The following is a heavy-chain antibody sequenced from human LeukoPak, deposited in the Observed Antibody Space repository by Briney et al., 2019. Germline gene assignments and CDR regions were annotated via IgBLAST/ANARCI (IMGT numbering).Heavy chain of an antibody. CDR2: IRSKGNSYAT. J-gene: IGHJ5*02. V-gene: IGHV3-73*01. D-gene: IGHD4-17*01. CDR3: TRPWRGDYESLGWFDP. Sequence: GGSLRLSCAASGLTFSASAIHWVRQASGKGLEWVGRIRSKGNSYATAYPASVRGRFIISRDDSKNTAYLQMNNLKTEDSAVYYCTRPWRGDYESLGWFDPWGQGTLVTVSS. CDR1: GLTFSASA.